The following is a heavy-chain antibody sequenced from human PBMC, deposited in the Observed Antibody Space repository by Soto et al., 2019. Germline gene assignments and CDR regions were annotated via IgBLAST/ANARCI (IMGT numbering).Heavy chain of an antibody. D-gene: IGHD3-10*01. V-gene: IGHV1-8*01. Sequence: QVQLVQSGAEVKKPGASVKVSCKASGYTFTSYDINWVRQATGQGLEWMGWMNPNSGNTGCAQKFQGRVTMTRNTSISTAYMELSSLRSEDTAVYYCARGINYYDSGDDAFDIWGQGTMVTVSS. J-gene: IGHJ3*02. CDR3: ARGINYYDSGDDAFDI. CDR2: MNPNSGNT. CDR1: GYTFTSYD.